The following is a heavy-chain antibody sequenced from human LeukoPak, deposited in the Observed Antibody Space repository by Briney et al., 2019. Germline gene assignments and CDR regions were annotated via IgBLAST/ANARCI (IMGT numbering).Heavy chain of an antibody. CDR3: ARETSWRYFDY. CDR1: IGSISSSSYY. V-gene: IGHV4-61*01. CDR2: IYHIGSS. Sequence: SETLSLTCTVSIGSISSSSYYWGWIRQPPGKGLEWIGYIYHIGSSSYNPSLNSRVTMSIDTSTNQFSLRLSSVTAADTAIYYCARETSWRYFDYWGQGIMVTVSS. D-gene: IGHD5-24*01. J-gene: IGHJ4*02.